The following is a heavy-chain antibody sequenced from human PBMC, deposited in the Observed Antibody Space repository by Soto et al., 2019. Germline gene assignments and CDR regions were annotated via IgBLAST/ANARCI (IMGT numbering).Heavy chain of an antibody. D-gene: IGHD3-10*01. J-gene: IGHJ4*02. V-gene: IGHV3-30*18. Sequence: QVQLVESGGGVVQPGRSLRLSCAASGFTFSSYGMHWVRQAPGKGLEWVAVISYDGSNKYYADSVKGRFTISRDNSKNTLYLQMNSLIAEDTAVYYCAKDGAVYGSGSYLGYWGQGTLVTVSS. CDR1: GFTFSSYG. CDR3: AKDGAVYGSGSYLGY. CDR2: ISYDGSNK.